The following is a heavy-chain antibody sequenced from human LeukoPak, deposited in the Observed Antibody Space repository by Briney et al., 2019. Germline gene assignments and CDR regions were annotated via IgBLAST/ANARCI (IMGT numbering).Heavy chain of an antibody. CDR2: INANSGGT. D-gene: IGHD3-10*01. CDR3: ARDSITLLRGFGF. Sequence: ASVKVSCKSSGDTFSGYYLHWVRQAPGQGLEWMGWINANSGGTNYAQKFQGRVTMTRDTSISSVHMELSRLRSDDTAVYYCARDSITLLRGFGFWGQGTLVTVSS. CDR1: GDTFSGYY. V-gene: IGHV1-2*02. J-gene: IGHJ4*02.